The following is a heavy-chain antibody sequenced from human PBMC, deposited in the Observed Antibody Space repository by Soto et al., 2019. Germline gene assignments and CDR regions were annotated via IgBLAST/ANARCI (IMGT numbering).Heavy chain of an antibody. V-gene: IGHV4-4*02. D-gene: IGHD6-19*01. CDR1: GGSISSSNW. J-gene: IGHJ6*02. CDR2: IYHSGST. CDR3: ARSSGRGGMGV. Sequence: QVQLQESGPGLVKPSGTLSLTCAVSGGSISSSNWWSWVRQPPGKGLEWIGEIYHSGSTNYNPSLTSRVTITVHKPQTQFPLKLSSVTAADTAVYYCARSSGRGGMGVWGQGTTVTVSS.